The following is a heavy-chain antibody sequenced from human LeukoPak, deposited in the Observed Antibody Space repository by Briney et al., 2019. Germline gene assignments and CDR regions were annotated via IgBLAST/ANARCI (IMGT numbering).Heavy chain of an antibody. Sequence: GGSLRLSCAASGFTFSSYSMNWVRQAPGKGLEWVSSISSSSSYIYYAASVKGRFTISRDNAKNSLYLQMNSLRAEDTAVYYCARDIYGSGSLDVWGQGTTVTVSS. V-gene: IGHV3-21*01. J-gene: IGHJ6*02. D-gene: IGHD3-10*01. CDR2: ISSSSSYI. CDR1: GFTFSSYS. CDR3: ARDIYGSGSLDV.